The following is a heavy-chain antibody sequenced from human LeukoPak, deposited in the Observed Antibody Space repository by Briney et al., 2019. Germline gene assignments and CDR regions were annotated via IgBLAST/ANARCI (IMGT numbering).Heavy chain of an antibody. CDR1: GGSFSGYY. D-gene: IGHD3-10*01. V-gene: IGHV4-34*01. CDR3: ARWTYYYGSGSYYRGDY. Sequence: PSETLSLTFAVYGGSFSGYYWSWIRQPPGKGLEWIGEINHSGSTNYNPSLKSRVTISVDTSKSQFSLKLSSVTAADTAVYYCARWTYYYGSGSYYRGDYWGQGTLVTVSS. CDR2: INHSGST. J-gene: IGHJ4*02.